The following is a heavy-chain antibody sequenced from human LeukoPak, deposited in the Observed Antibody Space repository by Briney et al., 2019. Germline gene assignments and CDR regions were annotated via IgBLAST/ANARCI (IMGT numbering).Heavy chain of an antibody. CDR3: ARARFPYYRLSGSDYYYMDV. J-gene: IGHJ6*03. D-gene: IGHD3-10*01. Sequence: ASVKVSCKASGGTFSSYAISWVRQAPGQGLEWMGGIIPIFGTTNYAQKFQGRVRITADKSTTTAYMELSSLRSEDTAVYYCARARFPYYRLSGSDYYYMDVWGKGTTVTVSS. CDR2: IIPIFGTT. V-gene: IGHV1-69*06. CDR1: GGTFSSYA.